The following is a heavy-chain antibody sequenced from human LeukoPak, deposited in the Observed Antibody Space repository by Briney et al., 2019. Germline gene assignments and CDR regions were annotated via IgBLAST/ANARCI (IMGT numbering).Heavy chain of an antibody. J-gene: IGHJ4*02. V-gene: IGHV3-9*01. Sequence: GGSLRLSCAASGFSFDDYSMHWVRQRPGKGLEWVSSISWDSRVIDYADSIRGRFTVSRDNAQNSLYLQMSSLTPEDTALYYCAKGKLATRTIEFHFWGRGTLVTVSS. CDR1: GFSFDDYS. CDR3: AKGKLATRTIEFHF. CDR2: ISWDSRVI. D-gene: IGHD5-24*01.